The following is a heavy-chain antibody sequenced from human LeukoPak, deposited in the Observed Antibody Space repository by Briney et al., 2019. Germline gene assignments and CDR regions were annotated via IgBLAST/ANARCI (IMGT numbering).Heavy chain of an antibody. CDR3: ASFGISWRSSY. Sequence: PGGSLRLSCAASGFTFSSYWMSWVRQAPGKGLEWVSRISDDGSYTSNVDSVKGRFTISRDNVNNMLYLHMNSLRAEDTAVYYCASFGISWRSSYWGQGTLVTVSS. J-gene: IGHJ4*02. D-gene: IGHD2-21*01. V-gene: IGHV3-74*01. CDR1: GFTFSSYW. CDR2: ISDDGSYT.